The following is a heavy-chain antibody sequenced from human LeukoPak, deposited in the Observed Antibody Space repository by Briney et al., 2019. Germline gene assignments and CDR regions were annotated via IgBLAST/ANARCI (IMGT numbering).Heavy chain of an antibody. Sequence: GGSLRLSCAGSGFTFSSYAMNWVRQAPGKGLEWVSAISGSGGSTYYADSVKGRFTISRDNSKNTLYLQMNSLRAEDTAVYYCAKDQGPGYFDYWGQGTLVTVSS. CDR3: AKDQGPGYFDY. V-gene: IGHV3-23*01. CDR1: GFTFSSYA. J-gene: IGHJ4*02. CDR2: ISGSGGST.